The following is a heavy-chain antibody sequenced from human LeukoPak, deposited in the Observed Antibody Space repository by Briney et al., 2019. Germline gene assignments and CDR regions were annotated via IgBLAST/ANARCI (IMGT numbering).Heavy chain of an antibody. CDR2: LGGNNIHT. CDR1: GFTFSDYA. CDR3: ARAMAYCGDDCYERGYYLDY. D-gene: IGHD2-21*02. V-gene: IGHV3-23*01. J-gene: IGHJ4*02. Sequence: PGASLRLSCAASGFTFSDYAMNWVRQAPRKGPEWLSSLGGNNIHTKSADFVKGRFTISRDNSKNMLYLQMNSLRAEDTAVYYCARAMAYCGDDCYERGYYLDYWGQGTQVTVSS.